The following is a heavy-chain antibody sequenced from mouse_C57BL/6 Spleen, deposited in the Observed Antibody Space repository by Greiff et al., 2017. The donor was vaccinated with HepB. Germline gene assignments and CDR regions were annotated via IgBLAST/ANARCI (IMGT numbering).Heavy chain of an antibody. J-gene: IGHJ1*03. CDR3: AMYYGSSYWYFDV. CDR1: GYSITSGYY. V-gene: IGHV3-6*01. CDR2: ISYDGSN. Sequence: EVQLQESGPGLVKPSQSLSLTCSVTGYSITSGYYWNWIRQFPGNKLEWMGYISYDGSNNYNPSLKNRISITRDTSKNQFFLTLNSVTTEDTATYYCAMYYGSSYWYFDVWGTGTTVTVSS. D-gene: IGHD1-1*01.